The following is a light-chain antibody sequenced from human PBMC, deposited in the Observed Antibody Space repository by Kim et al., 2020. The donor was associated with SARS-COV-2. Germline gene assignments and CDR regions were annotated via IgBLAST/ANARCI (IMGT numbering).Light chain of an antibody. V-gene: IGLV4-69*01. J-gene: IGLJ3*02. Sequence: AAVKLTCTLSSGHSSSAIAWHQRQPEKGPRYLVRIDNDGSHSRGDGISGRFSGSTSGAERYLTITSLQSDDEADYYCQTWGTGTLVFGGGTQLTVL. CDR1: SGHSSSA. CDR3: QTWGTGTLV. CDR2: IDNDGSH.